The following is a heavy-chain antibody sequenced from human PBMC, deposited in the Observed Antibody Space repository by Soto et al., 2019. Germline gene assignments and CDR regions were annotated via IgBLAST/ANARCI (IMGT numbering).Heavy chain of an antibody. Sequence: QVALKESGPVLVKPTETLTLTCTVSGFSLSNVRMGVSWIRQPPGRALEWLAHIFSNDEKSYSTSLQSRLTISKDTSKSQGVLTMTNMDTVDTATYYCELVEIRAYAMDVFGQWTPVTVSS. D-gene: IGHD3-10*01. CDR3: ELVEIRAYAMDV. CDR2: IFSNDEK. V-gene: IGHV2-26*01. J-gene: IGHJ6*02. CDR1: GFSLSNVRMG.